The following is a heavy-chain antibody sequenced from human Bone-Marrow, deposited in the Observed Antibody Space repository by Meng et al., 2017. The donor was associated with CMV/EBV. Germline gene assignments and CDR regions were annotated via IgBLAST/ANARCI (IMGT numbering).Heavy chain of an antibody. CDR1: GFTFTTFS. J-gene: IGHJ3*02. CDR3: AREGYTLGRFGAFDI. V-gene: IGHV3-30*04. CDR2: ISYDGNDK. D-gene: IGHD2-2*02. Sequence: GESLKISCAASGFTFTTFSVHWVRQAPGKGLEWVADISYDGNDKYYADSVNGRFTISRDNSKNTLYLQMNSLRAEDSAVYFCAREGYTLGRFGAFDIWGQGTMVTVSS.